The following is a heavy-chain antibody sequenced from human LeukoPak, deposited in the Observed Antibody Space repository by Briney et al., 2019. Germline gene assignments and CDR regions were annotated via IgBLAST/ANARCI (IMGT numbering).Heavy chain of an antibody. CDR3: ARGYSCNEDY. D-gene: IGHD5-18*01. CDR1: GFTFSSYS. V-gene: IGHV3-21*01. CDR2: ISSSTYI. J-gene: IGHJ4*02. Sequence: GGSLRLSCAASGFTFSSYSMNWVRQAPGKGLEWVSSISSSTYIYYADSVKGRFTISRDNAKNSLYLQMNSLRAEDTAVYYCARGYSCNEDYWGQGTLVTVSS.